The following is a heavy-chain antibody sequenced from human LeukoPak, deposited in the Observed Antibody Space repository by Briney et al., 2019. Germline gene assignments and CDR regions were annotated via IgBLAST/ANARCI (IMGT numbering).Heavy chain of an antibody. CDR2: ISYSRST. J-gene: IGHJ5*01. V-gene: IGHV4-59*01. CDR1: GGSLSSYY. Sequence: SETLSLTSTVSGGSLSSYYWSWIRQPPGKGLETHGYISYSRSTNHCPPLKSRVTISMDTSKNQFTPKFNTVTAAGTAIDYGARARWFDSWGQGTLVTVSS. CDR3: ARARWFDS.